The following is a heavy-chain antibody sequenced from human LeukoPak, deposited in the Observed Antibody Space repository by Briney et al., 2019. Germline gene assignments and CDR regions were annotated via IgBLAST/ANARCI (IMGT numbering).Heavy chain of an antibody. V-gene: IGHV4-59*01. J-gene: IGHJ5*02. Sequence: PSETLSLTCIVSGGSINNYYWSWIRQPLGKGLDWIGYIYYSGSTNYNPSLKSRVTISVDTSKTQFSLKLSSVTAADTAVYYCARDRDAYQNWFDPWGQGTLVTVSS. CDR3: ARDRDAYQNWFDP. CDR2: IYYSGST. CDR1: GGSINNYY. D-gene: IGHD2-2*01.